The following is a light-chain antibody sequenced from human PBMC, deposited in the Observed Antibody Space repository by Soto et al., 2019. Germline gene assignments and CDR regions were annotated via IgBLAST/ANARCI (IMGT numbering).Light chain of an antibody. Sequence: DIQMTQSPSSLSASVGARVTIICQAIQDITNYLNWYQQKPGKAPNFRIHDSSNLETRVPTRFSGSGTGTYFSFTISSLQSEDIATYYCQQYDTLPLSFGQGTRMETK. J-gene: IGKJ5*01. V-gene: IGKV1-33*01. CDR3: QQYDTLPLS. CDR1: QDITNY. CDR2: DSS.